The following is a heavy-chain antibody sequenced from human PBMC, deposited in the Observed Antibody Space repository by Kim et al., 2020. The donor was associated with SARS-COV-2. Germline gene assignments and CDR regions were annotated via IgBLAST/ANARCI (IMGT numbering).Heavy chain of an antibody. CDR1: GYTFTSYD. D-gene: IGHD1-26*01. CDR3: ARGRWELLGTSPKDVDY. Sequence: AAVKVSCKASGYTFTSYDINWVRQATGQGLEWMGWMNPNSGNTGYAQKFQGRVTMTRNTSISTAYMELSSLRSEDTAVYYCARGRWELLGTSPKDVDYWGQGTLVTVSS. CDR2: MNPNSGNT. J-gene: IGHJ4*02. V-gene: IGHV1-8*01.